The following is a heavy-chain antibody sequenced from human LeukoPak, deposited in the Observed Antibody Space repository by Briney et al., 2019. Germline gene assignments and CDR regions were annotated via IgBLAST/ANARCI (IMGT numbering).Heavy chain of an antibody. D-gene: IGHD3-22*01. CDR2: INHSGST. V-gene: IGHV4-34*01. Sequence: KPSETLSLTCAVYGGSFSGYYWSWIRQPPGKGLEWIGEINHSGSTNYNPSLKSRVTISVDTSKNQFSLKLSSVTAADTAVYYCARVGTLPSSGSDYWGQGTLVTVSS. CDR1: GGSFSGYY. CDR3: ARVGTLPSSGSDY. J-gene: IGHJ4*02.